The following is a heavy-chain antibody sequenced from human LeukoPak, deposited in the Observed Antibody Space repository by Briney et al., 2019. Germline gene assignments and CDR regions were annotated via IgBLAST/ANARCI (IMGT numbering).Heavy chain of an antibody. CDR2: VIPIFGTA. D-gene: IGHD2-15*01. V-gene: IGHV1-69*13. J-gene: IGHJ6*02. CDR3: ARDRDIVVVVAATGYSYAYSMDV. Sequence: GASVKVSCKASGGTFSSYAISWVRQAPGQGLEWMGGVIPIFGTANYAQKFQGRVTITADESTSTAYMELSSLRSEDTAVYYCARDRDIVVVVAATGYSYAYSMDVWGQETTVTVSS. CDR1: GGTFSSYA.